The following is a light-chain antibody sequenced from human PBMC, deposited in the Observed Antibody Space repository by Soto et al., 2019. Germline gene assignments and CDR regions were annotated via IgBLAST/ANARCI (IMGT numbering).Light chain of an antibody. V-gene: IGLV2-8*01. CDR1: SSDVGGYNY. Sequence: QSVLTQPPSASGSPGQSVTISCTGTSSDVGGYNYVSWYQQHPGKAPKLMIYEVSKRPSGVPDRFSGSKSGNTASLTVSGLQAEDEADYYCSSYAGSNRVVFGGWTKLTVL. J-gene: IGLJ2*01. CDR2: EVS. CDR3: SSYAGSNRVV.